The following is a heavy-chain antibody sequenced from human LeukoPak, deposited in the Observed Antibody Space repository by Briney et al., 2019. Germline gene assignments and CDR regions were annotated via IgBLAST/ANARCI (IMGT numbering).Heavy chain of an antibody. V-gene: IGHV3-7*01. Sequence: PGGSLRLSCAASGFTFSSYWMSWVRQAPGKGLEWVANIKQDGSEKYYVDSVKGRFTISRDNAKNSLYLQMSSLRAEDTAVYYCARDLTMVRGVTLLSAADYWGQGTLVTVSS. CDR1: GFTFSSYW. CDR2: IKQDGSEK. J-gene: IGHJ4*02. D-gene: IGHD3-10*01. CDR3: ARDLTMVRGVTLLSAADY.